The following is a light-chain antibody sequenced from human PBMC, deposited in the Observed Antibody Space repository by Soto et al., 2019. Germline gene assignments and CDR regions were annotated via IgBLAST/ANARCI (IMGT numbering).Light chain of an antibody. CDR3: FLAAGSRA. J-gene: IGLJ2*01. V-gene: IGLV2-11*01. CDR2: DVN. Sequence: QSALTQPRSVSGSPGQSVTISCTGTSSDVGGYDYVSWYQQHPGKAPKLIIFDVNKRPSGVPDRFSGSKSGNTAFLTISGHDADEADYYSCFLAAGSRAFGGGTKLTVL. CDR1: SSDVGGYDY.